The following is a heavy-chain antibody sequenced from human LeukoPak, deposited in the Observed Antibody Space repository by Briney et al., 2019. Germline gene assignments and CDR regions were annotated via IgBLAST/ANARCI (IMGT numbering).Heavy chain of an antibody. CDR2: INHSGST. V-gene: IGHV4-39*07. J-gene: IGHJ4*02. D-gene: IGHD5-12*01. Sequence: SETLSLTCTVSGGSISSSSYYWGWIRQPPGKGLEWIGEINHSGSTNYNPSLKSRVTISVDTSKNQFSLKLSSVTAVDTAVYYCARMGGYSGYATHWGQGTLVTVSS. CDR1: GGSISSSSYY. CDR3: ARMGGYSGYATH.